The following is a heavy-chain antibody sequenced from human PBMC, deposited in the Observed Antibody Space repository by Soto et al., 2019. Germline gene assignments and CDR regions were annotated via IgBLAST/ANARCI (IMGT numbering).Heavy chain of an antibody. CDR3: AKRCVVEGAVSYPYYFDY. D-gene: IGHD3-10*01. V-gene: IGHV3-23*01. J-gene: IGHJ4*02. CDR2: ISGSGGST. Sequence: EVQLLESGGGLVQPGGSLRLSCATSGFTFSSYAMSWVRQAPGKGLEWVSAISGSGGSTYYADSVKARFTISRDNSKNTLYLQLNSQRAEDTAVYYCAKRCVVEGAVSYPYYFDYLGKGTLVTVSS. CDR1: GFTFSSYA.